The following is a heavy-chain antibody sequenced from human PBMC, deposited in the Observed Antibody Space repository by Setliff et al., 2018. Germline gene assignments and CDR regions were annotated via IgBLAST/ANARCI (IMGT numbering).Heavy chain of an antibody. V-gene: IGHV1-8*02. CDR1: GYTFTSYD. J-gene: IGHJ6*02. CDR3: ARGRERDEKFWSGYATYYYYGMDV. D-gene: IGHD3-3*01. Sequence: ASVKVACKASGYTFTSYDINWGRQATGQGLEWMGWMNPNSGNTGYAQKFQGRVTMTRNTSISTAYMELSSLRSEDTAVYYCARGRERDEKFWSGYATYYYYGMDVWGQGTTVTVSS. CDR2: MNPNSGNT.